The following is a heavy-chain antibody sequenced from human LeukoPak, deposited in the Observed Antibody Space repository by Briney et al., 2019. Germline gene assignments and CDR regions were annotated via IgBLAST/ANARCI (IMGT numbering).Heavy chain of an antibody. CDR3: ARPTAGYDSSGYDAFDI. Sequence: ASVKDSCKASGYTFTSYGIGWVRQAPGQGLEWMGWISAYKGNTNYAQKLRGRVTMTTDTYTSTAYMELRSLRSDDTAVYYCARPTAGYDSSGYDAFDIWGQGTMVTVSS. CDR2: ISAYKGNT. CDR1: GYTFTSYG. D-gene: IGHD3-22*01. J-gene: IGHJ3*02. V-gene: IGHV1-18*01.